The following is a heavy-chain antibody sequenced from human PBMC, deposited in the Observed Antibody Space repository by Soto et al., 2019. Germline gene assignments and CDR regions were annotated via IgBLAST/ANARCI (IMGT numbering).Heavy chain of an antibody. CDR2: ISNSGTT. V-gene: IGHV4-30-4*01. CDR1: GGSVSSDSYN. D-gene: IGHD4-17*01. J-gene: IGHJ5*02. Sequence: SETLSLTCSVSGGSVSSDSYNWSWLRQPPGKGLEWVGYISNSGTTNYNPSLKSRLTVSLDTSMNQFSLKLSSVTAADTAVYYCAREGVKSLTTVTTPGFDPWGQGILVTVSS. CDR3: AREGVKSLTTVTTPGFDP.